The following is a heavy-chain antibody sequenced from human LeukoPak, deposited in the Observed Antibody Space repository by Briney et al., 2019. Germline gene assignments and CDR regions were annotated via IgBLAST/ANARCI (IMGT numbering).Heavy chain of an antibody. J-gene: IGHJ3*02. D-gene: IGHD3-3*01. CDR2: SYHSGST. Sequence: SETLSLTCTVSGYSISSGYYCGWLRQPPGKGLGWVGSSYHSGSTYYNPSLKSRVTISVDTSKNQFSLKLSSVTAADTAVYYCARYGVAMDDAFDIWGQGTMVTVSS. V-gene: IGHV4-38-2*02. CDR1: GYSISSGYY. CDR3: ARYGVAMDDAFDI.